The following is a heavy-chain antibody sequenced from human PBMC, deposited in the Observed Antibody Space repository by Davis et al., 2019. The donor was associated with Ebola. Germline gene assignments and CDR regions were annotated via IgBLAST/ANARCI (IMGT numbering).Heavy chain of an antibody. Sequence: ASVKVSCKASGYTFTSYDINWVRQATGQGLEWMGWMNPNSGNTGYAQKFQGRVTMTRNTSISTAYMELSSLRSEDTAVYYCARGSGYSGYDEHYYYYGMDVWGQGTTVTVSS. CDR2: MNPNSGNT. CDR3: ARGSGYSGYDEHYYYYGMDV. CDR1: GYTFTSYD. D-gene: IGHD5-12*01. V-gene: IGHV1-8*01. J-gene: IGHJ6*02.